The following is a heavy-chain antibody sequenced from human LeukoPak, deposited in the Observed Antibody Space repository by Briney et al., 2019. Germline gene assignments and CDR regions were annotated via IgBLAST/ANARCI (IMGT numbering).Heavy chain of an antibody. CDR3: ARLEQQLAFDY. Sequence: SQTLSLTCTVSGGSISSGDYYWSWIRQPPGKGLEWIGYIYYSGSTYYNPSLKSRVTISVDTSKNQFSLKLSSVTAADTVVYYCARLEQQLAFDYWGQGTLVTVSS. D-gene: IGHD6-13*01. J-gene: IGHJ4*02. CDR2: IYYSGST. CDR1: GGSISSGDYY. V-gene: IGHV4-30-4*01.